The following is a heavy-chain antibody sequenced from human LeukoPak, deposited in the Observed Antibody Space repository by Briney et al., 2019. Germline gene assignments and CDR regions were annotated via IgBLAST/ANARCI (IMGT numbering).Heavy chain of an antibody. V-gene: IGHV5-51*01. CDR3: AGHESVDTAMVGFDY. CDR1: GYSFTSYW. J-gene: IGHJ4*02. D-gene: IGHD5-18*01. CDR2: IYPGDSDT. Sequence: PGESLKISCKGSGYSFTSYWIGWVRQKPGKGLEWMGIIYPGDSDTRYSPSFQGQVTISADKSISTAYLQWSSLKASDTAMYYCAGHESVDTAMVGFDYWGRGTLVTVSS.